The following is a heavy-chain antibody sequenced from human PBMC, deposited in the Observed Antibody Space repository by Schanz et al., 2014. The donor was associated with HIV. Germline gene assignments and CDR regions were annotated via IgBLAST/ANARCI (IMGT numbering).Heavy chain of an antibody. V-gene: IGHV3-33*01. D-gene: IGHD1-1*01. J-gene: IGHJ6*02. CDR2: LWHDGSNK. CDR3: ATELIFSGSYSYYFDMDL. Sequence: QVQLVESGGGVVQPGRSLRLSCAASGFTFSSYGMHWVRQAPGKGLEWVAVLWHDGSNKYYVDSVKDRFTISRDNSKNTLYLQMDSLSTEDTAVYYCATELIFSGSYSYYFDMDLWGQGTTVTVSS. CDR1: GFTFSSYG.